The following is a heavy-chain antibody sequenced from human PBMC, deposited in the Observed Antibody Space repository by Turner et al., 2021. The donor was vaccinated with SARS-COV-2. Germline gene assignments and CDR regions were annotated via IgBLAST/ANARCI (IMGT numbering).Heavy chain of an antibody. CDR3: AIEVNMRGNGYGDQTYYFDY. V-gene: IGHV1-69*04. J-gene: IGHJ4*02. Sequence: QVQLVQSGAEVKKPGSSVTVSCTASGGNFKNYGFNWVRQAPGQGLEWMGRIIPVLDMSEYEQKFQGRVTIIADKSTNTAYMELTSLRSEDTATYYCAIEVNMRGNGYGDQTYYFDYWGQGTLVIVSS. D-gene: IGHD2-21*01. CDR1: GGNFKNYG. CDR2: IIPVLDMS.